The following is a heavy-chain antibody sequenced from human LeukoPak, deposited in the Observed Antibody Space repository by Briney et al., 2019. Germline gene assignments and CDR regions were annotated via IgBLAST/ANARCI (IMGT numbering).Heavy chain of an antibody. Sequence: ASVKVSCKASGYTFTSYYMHWVRQAPGQGLEWMGVINPSGGSTSYAQKFQGRVTMTRDTSTSTVYMELSSLRSEDTAVYYCARGTYGDEIRDAFDIWGQGTMVTVPS. D-gene: IGHD4-17*01. J-gene: IGHJ3*02. CDR1: GYTFTSYY. V-gene: IGHV1-46*01. CDR3: ARGTYGDEIRDAFDI. CDR2: INPSGGST.